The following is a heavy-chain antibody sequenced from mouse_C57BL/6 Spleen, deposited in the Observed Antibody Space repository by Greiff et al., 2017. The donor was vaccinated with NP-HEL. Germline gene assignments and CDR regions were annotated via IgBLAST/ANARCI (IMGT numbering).Heavy chain of an antibody. V-gene: IGHV2-9-1*01. D-gene: IGHD1-1*01. CDR3: ARNYYYGSSPYFDY. J-gene: IGHJ2*01. CDR2: IWTGGGT. Sequence: VQLVESGPGLVAPSQSLSITCTVSGFSLTSYAISWVRQPPGKGLEWLGVIWTGGGTNYNSALKSRLSISKDNSKSQVFLKMNSLQTDDTARYYCARNYYYGSSPYFDYWGQGTTLTVSS. CDR1: GFSLTSYA.